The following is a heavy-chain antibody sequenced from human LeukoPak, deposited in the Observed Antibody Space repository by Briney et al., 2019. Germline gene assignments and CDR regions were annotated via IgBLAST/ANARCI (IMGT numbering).Heavy chain of an antibody. CDR1: GGSISSSGYY. Sequence: SETLSLTCTASGGSISSSGYYWGWIRQPPGKGLEWIGSIYYSGSTYYNPSLKSRVTISVDTSKNQFSLKLSSVTAADTAVYYCARLSFTYAKFDYWGQGTLVTVSS. CDR2: IYYSGST. J-gene: IGHJ4*02. CDR3: ARLSFTYAKFDY. V-gene: IGHV4-39*01. D-gene: IGHD2-2*01.